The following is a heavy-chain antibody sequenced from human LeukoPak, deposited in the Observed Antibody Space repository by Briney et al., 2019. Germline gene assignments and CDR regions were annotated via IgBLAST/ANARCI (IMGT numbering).Heavy chain of an antibody. D-gene: IGHD2-2*01. Sequence: GGSLRLSCAASGFAFSYYTMSWVRQAPGEGLEWVSTITDGGGITLYADSVKGRFAISRDDPKNTLYLEMNSLRADDTAVYYCAKQRSEVPVAASNYWGQGTLVTVSS. CDR3: AKQRSEVPVAASNY. CDR1: GFAFSYYT. J-gene: IGHJ4*02. CDR2: ITDGGGIT. V-gene: IGHV3-23*01.